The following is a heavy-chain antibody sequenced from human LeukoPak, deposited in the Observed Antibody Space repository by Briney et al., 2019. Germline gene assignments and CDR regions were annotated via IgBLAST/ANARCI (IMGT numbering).Heavy chain of an antibody. J-gene: IGHJ6*03. CDR2: IVVGSGNT. D-gene: IGHD6-13*01. CDR3: AAEFSIPSAAAGNYYYYYYMDV. V-gene: IGHV1-58*01. CDR1: GFTFTSSA. Sequence: GASVKVSCKASGFTFTSSAVQWVRQARGQRLEWIGWIVVGSGNTNYAQKFQERVTITRDMSTSTAYMELSSLRSEDTAVYYYAAEFSIPSAAAGNYYYYYYMDVWGKGTTVTVSS.